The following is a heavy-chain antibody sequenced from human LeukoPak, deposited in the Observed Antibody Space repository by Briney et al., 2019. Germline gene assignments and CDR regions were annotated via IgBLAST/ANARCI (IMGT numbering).Heavy chain of an antibody. V-gene: IGHV1-18*01. CDR2: ISAYNGNT. Sequence: ASVKVSCKASGYTFTSYGISWVRQAPGQGLEWMGWISAYNGNTNYAQKLKGRVTMTPDTSTSTAYMELRSLRSDDTAVYYCARHRGLYGDYPHPYDYWGQGTLVTVSS. D-gene: IGHD4-17*01. CDR1: GYTFTSYG. CDR3: ARHRGLYGDYPHPYDY. J-gene: IGHJ4*02.